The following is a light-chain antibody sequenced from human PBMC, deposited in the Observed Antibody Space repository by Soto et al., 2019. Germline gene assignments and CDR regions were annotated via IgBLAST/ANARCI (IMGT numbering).Light chain of an antibody. Sequence: DIQMTQAPSSLSASVGDRVTITCRASQGISNYLAWYQQKPGKVPKLLIYAASTLQSGFPSRFSGSGSGTDFSLTISSLQPEDVATYYCEKYNSAPRTFGQGNQVEIK. CDR1: QGISNY. CDR3: EKYNSAPRT. J-gene: IGKJ1*01. V-gene: IGKV1-27*01. CDR2: AAS.